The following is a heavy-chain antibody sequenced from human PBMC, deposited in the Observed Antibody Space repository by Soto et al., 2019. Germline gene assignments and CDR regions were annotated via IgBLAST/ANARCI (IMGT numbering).Heavy chain of an antibody. CDR1: VFTFSSYC. J-gene: IGHJ4*01. CDR2: ISYDGSNK. Sequence: LLRSXASSVFTFSSYCMHWFLQSPFKGLEWVAVISYDGSNKYYADSVKGRFTISRDNSKNTLYLQMNSLRAEDTAVYYCAKGPLRYFDWLSTDYWGHGTLVTV. V-gene: IGHV3-30*18. CDR3: AKGPLRYFDWLSTDY. D-gene: IGHD3-9*01.